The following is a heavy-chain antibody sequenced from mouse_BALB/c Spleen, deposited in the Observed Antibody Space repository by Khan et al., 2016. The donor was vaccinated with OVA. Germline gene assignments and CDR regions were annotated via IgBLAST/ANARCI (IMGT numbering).Heavy chain of an antibody. CDR2: IDPPNGNT. J-gene: IGHJ2*01. V-gene: IGHV14-3*02. CDR1: GLTFKDTY. D-gene: IGHD1-3*01. Sequence: EVQLKQSGAELVKSGATVKLSCTASGLTFKDTYMHWLKQWPEQGLEWIGRIDPPNGNTKYYPKFYGKATIKAVTTSNTAYPQVSSMTSDDTAVYYCAKVARKWGQGTTLTVSS. CDR3: AKVARK.